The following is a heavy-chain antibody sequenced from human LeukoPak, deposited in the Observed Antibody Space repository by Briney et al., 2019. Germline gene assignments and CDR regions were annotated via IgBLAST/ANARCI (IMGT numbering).Heavy chain of an antibody. V-gene: IGHV1-8*02. D-gene: IGHD6-13*01. J-gene: IGHJ4*02. CDR1: GYTFTGYY. CDR2: MNPNSGNT. CDR3: AILIGAPGNY. Sequence: ASVKVSCKASGYTFTGYYMHWVRQAPGQGLEWMGWMNPNSGNTGYAQKFQGRVTMTRNTSISTAYMELSRLRSEDTAVYYCAILIGAPGNYWGQGTLVTVSS.